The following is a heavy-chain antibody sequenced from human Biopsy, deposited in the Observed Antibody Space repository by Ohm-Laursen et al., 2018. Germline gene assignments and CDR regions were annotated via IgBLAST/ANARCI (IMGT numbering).Heavy chain of an antibody. V-gene: IGHV4-38-2*02. CDR1: GYSVTNDYY. J-gene: IGHJ6*02. D-gene: IGHD5-12*01. CDR3: ARVAGGYAYYYGMDV. Sequence: GTLSLTCPVSGYSVTNDYYWGWIRQPPGKGLEWIGNIYYDGITYYNPSLKSRVAVSVDTSKNQFSLRLTSVTAADTAVYYCARVAGGYAYYYGMDVWGQGTTVIVSS. CDR2: IYYDGIT.